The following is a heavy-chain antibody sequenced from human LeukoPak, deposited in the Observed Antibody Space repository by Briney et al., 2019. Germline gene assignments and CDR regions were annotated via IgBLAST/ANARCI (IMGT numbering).Heavy chain of an antibody. V-gene: IGHV4-34*01. Sequence: SETLSLTCAVYGGSFSGYYWSWIRQPPGKGLEWIGEINHSGSTNYNPSLKSRVTVSVDTSKNQFSLKLSSVTAADTAVYYCARHKRFGVVILYYFDYWGQGTLVTVSS. CDR2: INHSGST. CDR1: GGSFSGYY. J-gene: IGHJ4*02. D-gene: IGHD3-3*01. CDR3: ARHKRFGVVILYYFDY.